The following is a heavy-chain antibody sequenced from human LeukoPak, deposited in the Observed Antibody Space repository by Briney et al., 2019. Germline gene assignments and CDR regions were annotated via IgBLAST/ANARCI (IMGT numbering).Heavy chain of an antibody. J-gene: IGHJ5*02. D-gene: IGHD3-10*01. V-gene: IGHV4-31*03. CDR2: IYYSGST. Sequence: SETLSLTCTVSGGSISSGGYYWSWIRQHPGKGLEWIGYIYYSGSTYSNPSLKSRVTISVDTSKNQFSPKLSPVTAADTAVYYCARTYYYGSGSLNWFDPWGQGTLVTVSS. CDR1: GGSISSGGYY. CDR3: ARTYYYGSGSLNWFDP.